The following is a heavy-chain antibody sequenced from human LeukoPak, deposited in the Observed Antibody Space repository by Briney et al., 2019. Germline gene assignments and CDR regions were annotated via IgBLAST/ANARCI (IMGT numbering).Heavy chain of an antibody. D-gene: IGHD4-11*01. Sequence: SETLSLTCAVYGGSFSGYYWSWIRQPPGKGLEWIGEINHSGSTNYNPSLKSRVTISVDTSKNQFSLKLSSVTAADTAVYYCARRLRLPPRDVPWGQGTLVTVSP. CDR1: GGSFSGYY. J-gene: IGHJ5*02. CDR3: ARRLRLPPRDVP. V-gene: IGHV4-34*01. CDR2: INHSGST.